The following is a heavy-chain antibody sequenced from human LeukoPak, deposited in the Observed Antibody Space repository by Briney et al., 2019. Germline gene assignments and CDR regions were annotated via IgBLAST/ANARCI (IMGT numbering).Heavy chain of an antibody. CDR1: GGTFSSYA. D-gene: IGHD3-10*01. CDR3: ATRKGSGSYPGYYYYYYMDV. V-gene: IGHV1-69*06. CDR2: IIPIFGTA. Sequence: SVKVSCKASGGTFSSYAISWVRQAPGQGLEWMGGIIPIFGTANYAQKFQGRVTIAADKSTSTAYMELSSLRSEDTAVYYCATRKGSGSYPGYYYYYYMDVWGKGTTVTVSS. J-gene: IGHJ6*03.